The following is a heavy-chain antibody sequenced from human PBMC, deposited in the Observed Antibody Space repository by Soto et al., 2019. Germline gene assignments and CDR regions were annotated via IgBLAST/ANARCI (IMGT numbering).Heavy chain of an antibody. CDR3: GTVMTTVTDFDY. CDR2: IYYSGST. V-gene: IGHV4-39*01. D-gene: IGHD4-4*01. J-gene: IGHJ4*02. CDR1: GGSISSSSYY. Sequence: ASETLSLTCTVSGGSISSSSYYWGWIRQPPGKGLEWMGSIYYSGSTYYNPSLKSRVTISVDTSKNQLSLKLSSVTAADTAVYYCGTVMTTVTDFDYWGQGTLVTVS.